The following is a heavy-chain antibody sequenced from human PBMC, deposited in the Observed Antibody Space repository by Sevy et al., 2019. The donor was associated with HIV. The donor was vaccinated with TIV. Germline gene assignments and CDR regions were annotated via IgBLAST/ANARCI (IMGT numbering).Heavy chain of an antibody. CDR2: IYNNIGST. Sequence: SETLSLTCSVSDDSINSYYWSWIRQPPGKGLQWIEYIYNNIGSTSYNPSLTSRVTISVDTSKNQFSLKLTSVTAADTAVYYCARGAVVIGTAATPVLDFWGQGSLVTVSS. CDR1: DDSINSYY. CDR3: ARGAVVIGTAATPVLDF. J-gene: IGHJ4*02. V-gene: IGHV4-59*08. D-gene: IGHD6-13*01.